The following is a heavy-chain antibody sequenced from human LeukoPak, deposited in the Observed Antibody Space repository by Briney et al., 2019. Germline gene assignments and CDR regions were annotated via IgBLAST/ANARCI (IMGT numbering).Heavy chain of an antibody. CDR2: FGTGGDDT. CDR1: GFTFSSYA. V-gene: IGHV3-23*01. D-gene: IGHD1-14*01. CDR3: AKNFPGRPFDY. Sequence: GGSLRLSCAASGFTFSSYAMSWVRQAPGKGLEWVSTFGTGGDDTYYADSVKGRFIISTDNSKNTLYLQINSLRAEDTAIYYCAKNFPGRPFDYWGQGALVTVSS. J-gene: IGHJ4*02.